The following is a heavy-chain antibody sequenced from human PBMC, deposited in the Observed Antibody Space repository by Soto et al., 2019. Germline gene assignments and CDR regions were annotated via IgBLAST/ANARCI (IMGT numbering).Heavy chain of an antibody. CDR3: ARVIRGAYYNSPLDA. CDR2: INPYSGGA. CDR1: GYTFTGYF. V-gene: IGHV1-2*02. Sequence: ASVKVSCKASGYTFTGYFMHWVRQAPGQGLEWMGWINPYSGGADYAQSFQGRVTMTRDTSISTVYMELSRLRFDDTAVYYCARVIRGAYYNSPLDAWGQGTVVTVSS. D-gene: IGHD3-10*01. J-gene: IGHJ5*02.